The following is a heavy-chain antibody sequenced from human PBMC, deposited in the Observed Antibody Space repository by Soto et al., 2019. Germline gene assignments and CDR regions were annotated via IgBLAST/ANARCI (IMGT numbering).Heavy chain of an antibody. CDR2: ISANSGNT. Sequence: ASVKVSCKAFGFIFNNYAISWVRQAPGQGLEWMGWISANSGNTNYAQKLQGRVTMATDTSTSTAYMELRSLRSDDTAVYYCATAGNYDSSGRDFWGQGTLVTVSS. CDR3: ATAGNYDSSGRDF. J-gene: IGHJ4*02. V-gene: IGHV1-18*04. D-gene: IGHD3-22*01. CDR1: GFIFNNYA.